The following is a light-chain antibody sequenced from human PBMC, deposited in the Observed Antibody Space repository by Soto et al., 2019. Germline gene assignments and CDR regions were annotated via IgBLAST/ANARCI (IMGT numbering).Light chain of an antibody. CDR3: MQNRKIPYS. CDR1: QSLFNPDGKTY. CDR2: VVA. Sequence: DIAMTQIPLSLSVTPGQPAAISCRSSQSLFNPDGKTYLHWFLQKPGQPPQLRITVVATRYSGVADRFIGSGSGTDVRLKISRVEAEDVGVYFCMQNRKIPYSFGQGTKLEIK. V-gene: IGKV2D-29*01. J-gene: IGKJ2*01.